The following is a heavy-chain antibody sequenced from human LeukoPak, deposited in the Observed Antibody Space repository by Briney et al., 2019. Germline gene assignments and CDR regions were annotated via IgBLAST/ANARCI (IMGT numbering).Heavy chain of an antibody. CDR2: INHSGST. Sequence: SETLSLTCAVYGGPFSGYYWSWIRQPPGKGLEWIGEINHSGSTNYNPSLKSRVTISVDTSKDQFSLKLSSVTAADTAVYYCARAEMATYPPDYWGQGTLVTVSS. CDR3: ARAEMATYPPDY. V-gene: IGHV4-34*01. CDR1: GGPFSGYY. J-gene: IGHJ4*02. D-gene: IGHD5-24*01.